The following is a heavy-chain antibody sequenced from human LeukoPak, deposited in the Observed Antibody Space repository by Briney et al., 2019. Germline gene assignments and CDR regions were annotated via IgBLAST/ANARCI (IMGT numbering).Heavy chain of an antibody. CDR2: IDPDTGDT. CDR3: ARVLRHPQRYYFDY. Sequence: ASVKVSCKPSGYTFIDHYLHWVRQAPGQGLESLGWIDPDTGDTNYPQKFQGRVTMTRDTSISTAYMELSRLRSDDTAVYYCARVLRHPQRYYFDYWGQGTLVTVSS. D-gene: IGHD2/OR15-2a*01. CDR1: GYTFIDHY. V-gene: IGHV1-2*02. J-gene: IGHJ4*02.